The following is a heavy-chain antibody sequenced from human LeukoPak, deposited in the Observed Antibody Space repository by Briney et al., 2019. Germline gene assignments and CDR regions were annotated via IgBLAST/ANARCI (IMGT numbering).Heavy chain of an antibody. Sequence: GGSLRLSCAASGFTFSSYAMSWVRQAPGKGLEWVSAISGSGGSTYYADSVKGRFTISRDNSKNTLYLQMNSLRAEDTAVYYCAKVSGYSSSWPSTYYYYYGMDVWGQGTTVTVSS. D-gene: IGHD6-13*01. CDR3: AKVSGYSSSWPSTYYYYYGMDV. V-gene: IGHV3-23*01. J-gene: IGHJ6*02. CDR1: GFTFSSYA. CDR2: ISGSGGST.